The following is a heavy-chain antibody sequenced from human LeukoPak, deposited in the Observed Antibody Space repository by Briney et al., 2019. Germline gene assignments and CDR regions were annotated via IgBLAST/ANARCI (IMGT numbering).Heavy chain of an antibody. D-gene: IGHD3-3*01. CDR2: TNSDETST. CDR1: GFTFSDYW. CDR3: ARDPTYDFWSGYSIDY. V-gene: IGHV3-74*01. J-gene: IGHJ4*02. Sequence: GGSLRLSCAASGFTFSDYWMHWVRQAPGKGLVWVSGTNSDETSTIYADSVKGRFTISRDNAKNSLYLQMNSLRAEDTAVYYCARDPTYDFWSGYSIDYWGQGTLVTVSS.